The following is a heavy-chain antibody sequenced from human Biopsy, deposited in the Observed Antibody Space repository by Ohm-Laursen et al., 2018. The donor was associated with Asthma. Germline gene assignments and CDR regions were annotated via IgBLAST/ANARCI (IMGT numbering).Heavy chain of an antibody. CDR1: GFAVSRDY. Sequence: GSLRLSCAASGFAVSRDYMFWVRQAPGKGLEWVPVIYSGGTSHTADPVRGRFTISRDYSKNTLYLQMHSLRAEDTAVYYCARGDSSNWSHYYFDYWGQGTLVTVSS. CDR2: IYSGGTS. V-gene: IGHV3-53*01. D-gene: IGHD3-22*01. CDR3: ARGDSSNWSHYYFDY. J-gene: IGHJ4*02.